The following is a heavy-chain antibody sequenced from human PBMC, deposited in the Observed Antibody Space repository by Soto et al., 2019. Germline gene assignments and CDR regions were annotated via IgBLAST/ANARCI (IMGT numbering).Heavy chain of an antibody. Sequence: SETLSLTCAVSGGSISSGCYSWSWLRQPPGKGLEWIGYMYYSGSTNYNPSLKSRVTISVDTSKNQFSLKLSSVTAADTAVYYCASANYYDLLFDYWGQGTLVTVS. CDR2: MYYSGST. J-gene: IGHJ4*02. CDR1: GGSISSGCYS. D-gene: IGHD3-22*01. V-gene: IGHV4-61*01. CDR3: ASANYYDLLFDY.